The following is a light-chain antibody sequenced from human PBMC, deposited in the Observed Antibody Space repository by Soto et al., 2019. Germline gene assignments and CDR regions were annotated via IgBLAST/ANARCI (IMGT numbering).Light chain of an antibody. V-gene: IGKV3-11*01. J-gene: IGKJ1*01. Sequence: EIVLTQSPATLSLSPGERATLSCRASQSVSSYLAWYPQKPGQAPRLLIYDASNRATGIPDRFSGSGSGTDFTLTISSLEPEDFAVYYCQKRSNWPPWTFGQGTKVDIK. CDR1: QSVSSY. CDR3: QKRSNWPPWT. CDR2: DAS.